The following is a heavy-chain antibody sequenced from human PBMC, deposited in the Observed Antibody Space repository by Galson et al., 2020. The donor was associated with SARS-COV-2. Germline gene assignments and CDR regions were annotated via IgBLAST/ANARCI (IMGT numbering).Heavy chain of an antibody. CDR1: GFNFNNYA. D-gene: IGHD3-10*01. CDR3: ARDPGLYYGSGQIKDYYYYGMDV. J-gene: IGHJ6*02. Sequence: GESLKISCAASGFNFNNYALNWVRQAPGKGLEWVAVISYNGTNKYYGDSVKGRFTISRDDFKNTLYLQMNSVRAEDTAVYYCARDPGLYYGSGQIKDYYYYGMDVWGQGTTVTVSS. V-gene: IGHV3-30-3*01. CDR2: ISYNGTNK.